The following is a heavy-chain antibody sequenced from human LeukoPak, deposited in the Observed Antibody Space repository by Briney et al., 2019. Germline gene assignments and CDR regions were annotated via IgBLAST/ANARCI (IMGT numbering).Heavy chain of an antibody. CDR2: ISWNSGSI. D-gene: IGHD3-10*01. J-gene: IGHJ5*02. CDR3: AKDRGAMVRGIDP. CDR1: GFTFDDYA. Sequence: GGSLRLSCAASGFTFDDYAMHWVRQAPGKGLEWVSGISWNSGSIGYADSVKGRFTISRDNAKNSLYLQMNSLRAEDTALYYCAKDRGAMVRGIDPWGQGTLVTVSS. V-gene: IGHV3-9*01.